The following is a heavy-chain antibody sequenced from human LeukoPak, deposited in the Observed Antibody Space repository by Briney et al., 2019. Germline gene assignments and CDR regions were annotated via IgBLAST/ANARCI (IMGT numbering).Heavy chain of an antibody. Sequence: SETLSLTCTVSGGSISSYYWSWIRQPPGKGLEWIGSIYYSGRTYYNPSLKSRVTISVDTSKNQFSLKLSSVTAADTAVYYCARDDPNDYGDLTGGYWGQGTLVVVSS. J-gene: IGHJ4*02. CDR1: GGSISSYY. CDR3: ARDDPNDYGDLTGGY. CDR2: IYYSGRT. V-gene: IGHV4-59*12. D-gene: IGHD4-17*01.